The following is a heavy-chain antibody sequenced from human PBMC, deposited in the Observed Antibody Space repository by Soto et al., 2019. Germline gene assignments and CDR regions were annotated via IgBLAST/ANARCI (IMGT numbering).Heavy chain of an antibody. CDR3: ARESMYEQWLVRYFDY. CDR2: IIPIFGTA. Sequence: ASVKVSCKASGGTFSSYAVSWVRQAPGQGLEWMGGIIPIFGTANYAQKFQGRVTITADESTSTAYMELSSLRSEDTAVYYCARESMYEQWLVRYFDYWGQGTLVTVSS. V-gene: IGHV1-69*13. D-gene: IGHD6-19*01. CDR1: GGTFSSYA. J-gene: IGHJ4*02.